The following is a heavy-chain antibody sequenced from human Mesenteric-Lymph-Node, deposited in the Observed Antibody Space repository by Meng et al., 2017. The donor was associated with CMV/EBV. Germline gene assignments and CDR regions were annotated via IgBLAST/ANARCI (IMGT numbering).Heavy chain of an antibody. CDR3: ARVKYHDFWSGYWTLDYYYGMDV. CDR1: GYTFTGYY. D-gene: IGHD3-3*01. Sequence: ASVKVSCKASGYTFTGYYMHWVRQAPGQGLEWMGWINPNSGGTNYAQKFQGRVTITTDESTSTAYMELSSLRSEDTAGYYCARVKYHDFWSGYWTLDYYYGMDVWGQGTTVTVSS. V-gene: IGHV1-2*02. J-gene: IGHJ6*02. CDR2: INPNSGGT.